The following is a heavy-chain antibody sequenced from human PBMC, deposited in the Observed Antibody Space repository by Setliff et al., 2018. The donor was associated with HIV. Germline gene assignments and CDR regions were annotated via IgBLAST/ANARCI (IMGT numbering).Heavy chain of an antibody. V-gene: IGHV4-59*11. Sequence: LSLTCTVSGGSISSHYWSWIRQPPGKGLEWIGYIYYSGSTNYNPSLKSRVTISVDTSKDQFSLKLSSVTAADTAVYYCARGRSYYDSSGYYYNWFDPWGQGTLVTVSS. CDR2: IYYSGST. J-gene: IGHJ5*02. CDR3: ARGRSYYDSSGYYYNWFDP. CDR1: GGSISSHY. D-gene: IGHD3-22*01.